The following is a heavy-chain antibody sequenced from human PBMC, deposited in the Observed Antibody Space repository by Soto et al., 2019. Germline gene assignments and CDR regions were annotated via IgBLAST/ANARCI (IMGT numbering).Heavy chain of an antibody. CDR1: GFTFSSYA. D-gene: IGHD2-8*01. J-gene: IGHJ5*02. Sequence: GGSLKLSCAASGFTFSSYAMSGVRQAPGKGLEWVSAISGSGGSTYYADSVKGRFTISRDNSKNTLYLQMNSLRAEDTAVYYCAKANSIVLMVYAFYIGWFDPWGQGTLVTVSS. CDR3: AKANSIVLMVYAFYIGWFDP. CDR2: ISGSGGST. V-gene: IGHV3-23*01.